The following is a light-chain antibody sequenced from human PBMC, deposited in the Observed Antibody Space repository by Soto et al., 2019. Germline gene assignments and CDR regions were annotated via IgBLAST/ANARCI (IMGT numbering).Light chain of an antibody. V-gene: IGLV1-47*01. Sequence: QSVLTQPPSASGTPGQRVTISCSGSRSNVGSNYVYWYQQLPGTAPKLLIYRNNQRPSGGPDRFSGSKSGTSASLAISGRRSEDEADYYCAAWDDSLSGWVFGGGTKLTVL. J-gene: IGLJ3*02. CDR2: RNN. CDR1: RSNVGSNY. CDR3: AAWDDSLSGWV.